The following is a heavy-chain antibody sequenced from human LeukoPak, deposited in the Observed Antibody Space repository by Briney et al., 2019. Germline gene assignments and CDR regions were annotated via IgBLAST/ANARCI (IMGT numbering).Heavy chain of an antibody. CDR1: GYSISSGYY. CDR2: VYHSGNT. D-gene: IGHD3-22*01. V-gene: IGHV4-38-2*02. Sequence: PPETLSLTCAVSGYSISSGYYWGWIRQSPGKGLEWIGSVYHSGNTYYNPSLKSRITISVDTSKNQLSLKLTSVTAADTAVYYCARDWDRGGYNSVYCGPGTLVTVSS. CDR3: ARDWDRGGYNSVY. J-gene: IGHJ4*02.